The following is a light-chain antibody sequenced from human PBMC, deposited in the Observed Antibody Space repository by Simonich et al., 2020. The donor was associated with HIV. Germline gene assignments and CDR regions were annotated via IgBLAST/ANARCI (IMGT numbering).Light chain of an antibody. CDR2: GNS. V-gene: IGLV1-40*01. CDR3: QSSDSSLSGSV. Sequence: QSVLTQPPSVSGAPGQRVTISCTGSSSNIGAGYDVHWYQQLPGTAPKLLIFGNSNRPAGIPDRVSGSKSGTSASLAITGLQADDEADYYCQSSDSSLSGSVFGGGTKLTVL. CDR1: SSNIGAGYD. J-gene: IGLJ3*02.